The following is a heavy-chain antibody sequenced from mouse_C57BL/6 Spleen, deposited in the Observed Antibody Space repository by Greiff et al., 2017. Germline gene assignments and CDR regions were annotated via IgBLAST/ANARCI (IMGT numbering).Heavy chain of an antibody. CDR2: IYPRDGST. CDR1: GYTFTDHT. Sequence: QVQLQQSDAELVKPGASVKISCKVSGYTFTDHTIHWMKQRPEQGLEWIGYIYPRDGSTKYNEKFKGKATLTADKSSSTAYVQLNSLTSEDAAVDFCARYWDNYAMDYWGQGTSVTVSS. D-gene: IGHD4-1*01. V-gene: IGHV1-78*01. CDR3: ARYWDNYAMDY. J-gene: IGHJ4*01.